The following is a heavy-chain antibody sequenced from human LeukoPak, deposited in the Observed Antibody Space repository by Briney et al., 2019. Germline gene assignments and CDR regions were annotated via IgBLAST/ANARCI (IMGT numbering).Heavy chain of an antibody. CDR1: GFTFTSYG. V-gene: IGHV3-33*01. CDR3: ARGRIAVAGSRYGVDY. CDR2: ICYDGNNK. J-gene: IGHJ4*02. Sequence: GGSLRLSCAASGFTFTSYGMHWVRQAPGKGLEWVAVICYDGNNKYSADSVKGRFTISRDNSKNTVYLQMNSLRAEDTAVYYCARGRIAVAGSRYGVDYWGQGTLVTVSS. D-gene: IGHD6-19*01.